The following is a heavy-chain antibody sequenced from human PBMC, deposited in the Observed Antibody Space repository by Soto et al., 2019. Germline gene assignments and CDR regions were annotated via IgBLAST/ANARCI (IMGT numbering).Heavy chain of an antibody. CDR3: ARASSSGYFFHAFDI. D-gene: IGHD3-22*01. J-gene: IGHJ3*02. V-gene: IGHV4-31*03. Sequence: PSETLSLTCTVSGGSISSGGYYWSWIRQHPGKGLEWIGYTYYSGSTYYNPSLKSRVTISVDTSKNQFSLKLSSVTAADTAVYYCARASSSGYFFHAFDIWGQGTMVT. CDR1: GGSISSGGYY. CDR2: TYYSGST.